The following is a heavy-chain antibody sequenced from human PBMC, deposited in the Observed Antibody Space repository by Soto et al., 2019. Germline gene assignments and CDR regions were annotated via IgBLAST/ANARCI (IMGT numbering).Heavy chain of an antibody. CDR3: ATAPPRNSYDNNGRLGN. CDR2: IKSNTDGGTK. D-gene: IGHD3-22*01. Sequence: GGSLRLSCTASGIIFSNAWINWVRQAPGKGLEWVGRIKSNTDGGTKDYATPVKGRFALPRDDSQNTLYLQMTGLKAEDTAVYYCATAPPRNSYDNNGRLGNWGQGTLVTVSS. J-gene: IGHJ4*02. V-gene: IGHV3-15*01. CDR1: GIIFSNAW.